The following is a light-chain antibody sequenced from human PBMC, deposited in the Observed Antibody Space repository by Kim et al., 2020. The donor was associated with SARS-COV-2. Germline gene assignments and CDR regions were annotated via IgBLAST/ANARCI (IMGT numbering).Light chain of an antibody. Sequence: DIQMTQSPPSLSASLGDRVTITCQATEDIRNYLNWYQQKPGEAPKVLIYTASHLETGVPSRFSGSGYGTEFTFTIRSLQTEDIATYFCQQCQRLPLTFGGGTKVDIK. CDR2: TAS. CDR3: QQCQRLPLT. V-gene: IGKV1-33*01. CDR1: EDIRNY. J-gene: IGKJ4*01.